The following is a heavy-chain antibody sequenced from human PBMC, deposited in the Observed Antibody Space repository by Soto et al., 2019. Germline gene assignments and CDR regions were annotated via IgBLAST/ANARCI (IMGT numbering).Heavy chain of an antibody. J-gene: IGHJ6*02. V-gene: IGHV3-23*01. CDR3: AKGTQFFYYYAMDV. Sequence: ELQLLESGGGLAQPGGSLRLSCAASGFTFSSYGMNWVRQAPGKGLEWVSALSGSGDTTYYADSVRGRFSISRDNSKNTLYLQMSSLRGEDTAVYYCAKGTQFFYYYAMDVWGQGTMVTVSS. CDR1: GFTFSSYG. CDR2: LSGSGDTT.